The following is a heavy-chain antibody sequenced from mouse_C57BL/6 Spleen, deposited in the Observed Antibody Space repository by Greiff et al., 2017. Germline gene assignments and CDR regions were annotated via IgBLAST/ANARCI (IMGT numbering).Heavy chain of an antibody. CDR2: ISDGGSYT. J-gene: IGHJ4*01. CDR3: AREGTGTDYAMDY. V-gene: IGHV5-4*01. Sequence: EVHLVESGGGLVKPGGSLKLSCAASGFTFSSYAMSWVRQTPEKRLEWVATISDGGSYTYYPDNVKGRFTISRDNAKNNLYLQMSHLKSEDTAMYYCAREGTGTDYAMDYWGQGTSVTVSS. CDR1: GFTFSSYA. D-gene: IGHD4-1*01.